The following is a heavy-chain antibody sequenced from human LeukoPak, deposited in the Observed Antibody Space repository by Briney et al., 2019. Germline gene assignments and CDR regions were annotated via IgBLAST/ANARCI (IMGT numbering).Heavy chain of an antibody. CDR1: GISFGSYW. CDR3: ARERGRGQYSSGWN. D-gene: IGHD6-19*01. J-gene: IGHJ4*02. CDR2: IKQDGSEK. V-gene: IGHV3-7*01. Sequence: GGSLRLSCEVSGISFGSYWMNWVRQAPGKGPEWVASIKQDGSEKYYVDSVEGRFTISRDNAKNSLYLQMNSLRVEDTAVYYCARERGRGQYSSGWNWGQGTLVTVSS.